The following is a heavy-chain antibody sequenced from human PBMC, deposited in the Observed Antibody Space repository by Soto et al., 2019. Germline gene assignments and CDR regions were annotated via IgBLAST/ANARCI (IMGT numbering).Heavy chain of an antibody. J-gene: IGHJ4*02. CDR2: ISGSGGGT. D-gene: IGHD5-12*01. CDR3: AKYERYDRTSIQIDYFDY. V-gene: IGHV3-23*01. Sequence: GGSLRLSCAASGFTFSSYAMSWVRQAPGKGLEWVSAISGSGGGTYYADSVKGRFTSSRDNSKNTLYLQMNSLRAEDTAVYYCAKYERYDRTSIQIDYFDYWGQGTLVTVSS. CDR1: GFTFSSYA.